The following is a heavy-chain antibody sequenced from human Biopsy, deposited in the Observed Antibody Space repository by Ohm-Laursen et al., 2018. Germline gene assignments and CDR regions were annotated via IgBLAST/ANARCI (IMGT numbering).Heavy chain of an antibody. CDR1: GATFSDYY. CDR3: GNEVYGRDY. CDR2: INQSGET. J-gene: IGHJ4*02. Sequence: SETLSLTCTVYGATFSDYYWSWIRQPPGKGLEWIGQINQSGETKYNPSLQSRVTISAEVSKNQFSLKLRSLTAADTAIYYRGNEVYGRDYWGQGARVTVSS. V-gene: IGHV4-34*08. D-gene: IGHD4-17*01.